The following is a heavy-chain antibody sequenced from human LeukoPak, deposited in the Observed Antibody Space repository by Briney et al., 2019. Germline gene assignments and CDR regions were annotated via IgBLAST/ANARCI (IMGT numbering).Heavy chain of an antibody. Sequence: PGGSLRLSCAASGFTFNRDWTAWVRQAPGKGLVWVSRIKTDGSIISYADSVKGRFTISRDNAENTLYLQMNSLGAEDTAVYYCARVGQGEWFFDLWGRGTLVTVSS. CDR2: IKTDGSII. D-gene: IGHD1-26*01. J-gene: IGHJ2*01. CDR1: GFTFNRDW. V-gene: IGHV3-74*01. CDR3: ARVGQGEWFFDL.